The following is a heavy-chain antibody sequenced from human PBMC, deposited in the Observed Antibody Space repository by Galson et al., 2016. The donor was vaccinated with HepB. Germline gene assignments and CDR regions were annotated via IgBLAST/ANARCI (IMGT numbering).Heavy chain of an antibody. CDR2: INHSGST. CDR3: ARGLDYWPAFDM. V-gene: IGHV4-34*01. Sequence: SETLSLTCAVYGGSFSGYYWSWIRQPPGKGLEWIGDINHSGSTNYNPSLKSRVSNSVDTSKNLFSLRLSPVTVADTAVYYCARGLDYWPAFDMWGQGTMVTVSS. CDR1: GGSFSGYY. J-gene: IGHJ3*02. D-gene: IGHD3/OR15-3a*01.